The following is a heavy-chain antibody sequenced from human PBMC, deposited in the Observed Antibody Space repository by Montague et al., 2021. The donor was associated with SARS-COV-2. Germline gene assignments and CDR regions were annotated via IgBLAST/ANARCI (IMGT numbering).Heavy chain of an antibody. Sequence: SLRLSCAASGFTVSSNYMSWVRQAPGEGLEWVSVIYSGGSTYYAYSVXGRFTISRDNSKNTLYLQMNSLRAEDTAVYYCARDQRRYGSGSYYGPHYYYYGMDVWGQGTTVTVSS. CDR2: IYSGGST. CDR1: GFTVSSNY. V-gene: IGHV3-66*02. J-gene: IGHJ6*02. D-gene: IGHD3-10*01. CDR3: ARDQRRYGSGSYYGPHYYYYGMDV.